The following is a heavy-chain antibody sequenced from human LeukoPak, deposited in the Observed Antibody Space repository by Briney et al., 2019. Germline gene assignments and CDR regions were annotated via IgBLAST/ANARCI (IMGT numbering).Heavy chain of an antibody. CDR3: ARADFIDAGPYLIAP. V-gene: IGHV1-2*02. J-gene: IGHJ5*02. CDR1: GYTFTDYY. Sequence: ASVKVSCKTSGYTFTDYYMHWVRQAPGQGLEWMGWINTKTGRTSFARKFQGRVTMTRDPSITTVYMDMAWLTSDDTAIDFCARADFIDAGPYLIAPWGQGTLVTVSS. CDR2: INTKTGRT. D-gene: IGHD3-3*01.